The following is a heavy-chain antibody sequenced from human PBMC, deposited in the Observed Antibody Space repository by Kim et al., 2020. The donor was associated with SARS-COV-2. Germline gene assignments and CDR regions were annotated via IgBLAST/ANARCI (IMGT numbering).Heavy chain of an antibody. Sequence: GSTYYTPSLKSRVTISVDTSKNQFSLKLSSVTAADTAVYYCARHQYYFDYWGQGTLVTVSS. CDR3: ARHQYYFDY. J-gene: IGHJ4*02. V-gene: IGHV4-39*01. CDR2: GST.